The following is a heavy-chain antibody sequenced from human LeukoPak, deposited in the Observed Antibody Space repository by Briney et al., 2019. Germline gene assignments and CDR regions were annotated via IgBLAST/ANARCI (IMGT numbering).Heavy chain of an antibody. CDR2: IYYTGST. CDR3: ARHVAVGETA. Sequence: SEALSLTCSVSGGSITNSYWSWIRQPPGKGLEWIGYIYYTGSTTYSPSYKSRVTISVDTSRNQISLKLTSVTAADTAVYYCARHVAVGETAWGQGTLVTVFS. J-gene: IGHJ5*02. CDR1: GGSITNSY. D-gene: IGHD1-26*01. V-gene: IGHV4-59*08.